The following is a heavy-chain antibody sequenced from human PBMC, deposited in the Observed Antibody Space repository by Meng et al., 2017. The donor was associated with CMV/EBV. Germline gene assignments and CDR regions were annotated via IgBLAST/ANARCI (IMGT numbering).Heavy chain of an antibody. CDR1: GFTFSSYA. J-gene: IGHJ5*02. Sequence: QLVGSGGGVVQPGRSLRLSCAASGFTFSSYAMHWVRQAPGKGLEWVAVISYDGSNKYYADSVKGRFTISRDNSKNTLYLQMNSLRAEDTAVYYCAPGWFDPWGQGTLVTVSS. V-gene: IGHV3-30-3*01. CDR3: APGWFDP. CDR2: ISYDGSNK.